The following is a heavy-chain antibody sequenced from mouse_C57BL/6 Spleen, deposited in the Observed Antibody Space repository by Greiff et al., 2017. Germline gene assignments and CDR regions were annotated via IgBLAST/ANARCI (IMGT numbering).Heavy chain of an antibody. D-gene: IGHD2-14*01. CDR3: TRGVRGWYFDV. V-gene: IGHV1-15*01. J-gene: IGHJ1*03. CDR2: IDPETGGT. CDR1: GYTFTDYE. Sequence: QVQLQQSGAELVRPGASVTLSCKASGYTFTDYEMHWVKQTPVHGLEWIGAIDPETGGTAYHQKFKGKAILTADKSSSTAYMELRSLTSEDAAVYYCTRGVRGWYFDVWGTGTTFTVSS.